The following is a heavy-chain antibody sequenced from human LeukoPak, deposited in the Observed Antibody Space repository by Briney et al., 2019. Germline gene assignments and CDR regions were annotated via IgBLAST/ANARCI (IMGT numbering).Heavy chain of an antibody. V-gene: IGHV3-73*01. Sequence: GGSLRLSCAASGFTFSGSAMHWVRQASGKGLEWVGRIRSEANSYATAYAASVKGRFTISRGDSKNTAYLQMNSLKTEDTAVYYCTRQGATVAIWGQRTMVTVSS. CDR2: IRSEANSYAT. D-gene: IGHD4-23*01. CDR3: TRQGATVAI. J-gene: IGHJ3*02. CDR1: GFTFSGSA.